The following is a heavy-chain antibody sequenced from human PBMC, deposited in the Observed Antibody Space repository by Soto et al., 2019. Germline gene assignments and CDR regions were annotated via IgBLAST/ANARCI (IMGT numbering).Heavy chain of an antibody. J-gene: IGHJ4*02. CDR1: GFTFSGST. CDR3: TRETREVGATDY. V-gene: IGHV3-73*01. D-gene: IGHD1-26*01. Sequence: GGSLSLSCAASGFTFSGSTMPSVRQDSGQGLEWAARIRSKANSYATAYAASVKGSFTISRDDSKNTAYLQMNSLKTEDTAVYYCTRETREVGATDYWGQGT. CDR2: IRSKANSYAT.